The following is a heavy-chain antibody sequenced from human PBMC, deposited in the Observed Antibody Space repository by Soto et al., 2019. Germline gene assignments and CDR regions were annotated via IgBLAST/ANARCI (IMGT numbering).Heavy chain of an antibody. V-gene: IGHV4-30-2*01. CDR3: ARAHYGDYGYGMDV. CDR2: IYHSGST. CDR1: GGSISSGGYS. J-gene: IGHJ6*02. Sequence: QLQLQESGSGLVKPSQTLSLTCAVSGGSISSGGYSWRWIRQPPGKGLEWIGYIYHSGSTYYNPSLKSRVTISVDRSKNQFSLKLSSVTAADMAVYYCARAHYGDYGYGMDVWGQGTTVTVSS. D-gene: IGHD4-17*01.